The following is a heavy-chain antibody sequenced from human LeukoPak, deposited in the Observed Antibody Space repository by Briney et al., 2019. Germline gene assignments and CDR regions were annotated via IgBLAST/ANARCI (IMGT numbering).Heavy chain of an antibody. V-gene: IGHV4-31*03. J-gene: IGHJ5*02. CDR3: ARDRTGDARGFDP. Sequence: PSQTLSLTCTVSGGSISSGGYYWSWIRQHPGKGLEWIGYIYHSGSTYYNPSLKSRVTISVDTSKNQFSLKLSSVTAADTAVYYCARDRTGDARGFDPWGQGTLVTVSS. CDR1: GGSISSGGYY. CDR2: IYHSGST. D-gene: IGHD3-16*01.